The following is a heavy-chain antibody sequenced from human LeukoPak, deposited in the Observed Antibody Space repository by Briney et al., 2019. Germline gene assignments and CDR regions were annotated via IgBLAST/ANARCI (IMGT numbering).Heavy chain of an antibody. Sequence: SETLSLTCTVSGGSISSYYWSWIRQPPGKGLEWIGYIYYTGSTDYNPSLESRVAISVDTSKNQFSLKLSSVTAADTAVYYCARGSKAAPGTFDYWGQGTLVTVSS. CDR1: GGSISSYY. CDR2: IYYTGST. J-gene: IGHJ4*02. D-gene: IGHD6-13*01. V-gene: IGHV4-59*01. CDR3: ARGSKAAPGTFDY.